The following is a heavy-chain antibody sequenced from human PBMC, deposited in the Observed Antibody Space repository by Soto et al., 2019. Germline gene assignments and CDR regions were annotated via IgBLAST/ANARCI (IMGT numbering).Heavy chain of an antibody. Sequence: EVQLLESGGGLVQPGGSLRLSCAASGFTFTTYAMSWVRHPPGKGLEWVSGISSSGDIPYYADSVKGRFTISRDQSKKTVYLQMNSLRAEDTALYYCAKVNSIVGDGDHDYWGQGTLVSVSS. CDR1: GFTFTTYA. V-gene: IGHV3-23*01. CDR3: AKVNSIVGDGDHDY. D-gene: IGHD4-17*01. CDR2: ISSSGDIP. J-gene: IGHJ4*02.